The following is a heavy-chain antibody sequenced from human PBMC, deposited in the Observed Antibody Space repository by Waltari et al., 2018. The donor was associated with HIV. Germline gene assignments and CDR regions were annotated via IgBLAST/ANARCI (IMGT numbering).Heavy chain of an antibody. Sequence: QMQLQESCPGLLKPSETLSLTCGVSGGSIGGYFGNWIRQPPGKGLEWMGSITYTGKTNYNPSFKSRVTISVDTYKNQFSLRLTSVNAADTVMFYCARAAVTGGTTGLRRSFDLWGQGTLVTVSS. J-gene: IGHJ3*01. CDR2: ITYTGKT. D-gene: IGHD2-8*02. CDR1: GGSIGGYF. V-gene: IGHV4-59*01. CDR3: ARAAVTGGTTGLRRSFDL.